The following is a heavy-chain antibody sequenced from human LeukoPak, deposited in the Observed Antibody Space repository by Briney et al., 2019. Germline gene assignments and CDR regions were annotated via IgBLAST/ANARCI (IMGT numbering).Heavy chain of an antibody. CDR3: AAESERWLLRS. V-gene: IGHV4-61*02. J-gene: IGHJ4*02. Sequence: SQTLSLTCTVSGGSISSGSYYWSWIRQPAGKGLEWIGRIYTSGSTNYNPSLKSRVTISIDTSKSQFSLKLTSVTAADTAVYYCAAESERWLLRSWGQGTLVTVSS. CDR2: IYTSGST. CDR1: GGSISSGSYY. D-gene: IGHD2-15*01.